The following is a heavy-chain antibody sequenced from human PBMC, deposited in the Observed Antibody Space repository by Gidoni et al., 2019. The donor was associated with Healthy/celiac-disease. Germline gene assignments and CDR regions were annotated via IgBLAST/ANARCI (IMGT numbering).Heavy chain of an antibody. CDR3: ARRYCGGDCHLSPGDY. D-gene: IGHD2-21*02. J-gene: IGHJ4*02. CDR2: IYHSGRP. Sequence: QVQLQESGPGLVKPSGTLSLTCAVSGGSSSSSNWWSWVRQPPGKGLEWLGEIYHSGRPNYNPSLKGRVTISVDKSKNQFSLKLSSVTAADTAVYYCARRYCGGDCHLSPGDYWGQGTLVTVSS. V-gene: IGHV4-4*02. CDR1: GGSSSSSNW.